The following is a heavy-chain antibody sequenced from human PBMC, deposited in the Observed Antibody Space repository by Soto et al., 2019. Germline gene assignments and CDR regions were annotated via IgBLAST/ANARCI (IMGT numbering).Heavy chain of an antibody. CDR1: GFTSSDHY. Sequence: EVPLVESGGGLVQPGGSLRLSCAASGFTSSDHYMDWVRQATGKGLEWVGRIRNKVNSYTTEYAASVKGRFTVSRDDSKNSVYLQMNSLKTEATAVYYCARHIPYHGKDVWGQGTTVTVSS. CDR3: ARHIPYHGKDV. D-gene: IGHD2-21*01. V-gene: IGHV3-72*01. J-gene: IGHJ6*02. CDR2: IRNKVNSYTT.